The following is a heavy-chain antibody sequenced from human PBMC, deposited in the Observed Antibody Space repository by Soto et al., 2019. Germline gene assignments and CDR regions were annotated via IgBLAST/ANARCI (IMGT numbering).Heavy chain of an antibody. Sequence: QVQLQESGTGLVKPSEPLSLTCTVSGVSISNNYWSWIRQPPGKGLEWIGYIYYNGNTNYNPSLKSRVTMSVDTSRNQISLKLTTVTAADTAVYYCTRANWYSEYGGQGPLVTFSS. CDR1: GVSISNNY. CDR3: TRANWYSEY. V-gene: IGHV4-59*01. CDR2: IYYNGNT. J-gene: IGHJ4*02. D-gene: IGHD7-27*01.